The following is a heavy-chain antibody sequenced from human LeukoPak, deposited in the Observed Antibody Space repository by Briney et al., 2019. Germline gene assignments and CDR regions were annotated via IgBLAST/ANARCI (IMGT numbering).Heavy chain of an antibody. CDR1: GGSISSGGYS. CDR3: AREYDPGGYQQYHDAFDI. CDR2: IYYSGST. J-gene: IGHJ3*02. D-gene: IGHD3-22*01. Sequence: SETLSLTCAVSGGSISSGGYSWSWIRQPPGKGLEWIGYIYYSGSTYYNPSLKSRATISVDTSKNQFSLKLSSVTAADTAVYYCAREYDPGGYQQYHDAFDIWGQGTMVTVSS. V-gene: IGHV4-30-4*07.